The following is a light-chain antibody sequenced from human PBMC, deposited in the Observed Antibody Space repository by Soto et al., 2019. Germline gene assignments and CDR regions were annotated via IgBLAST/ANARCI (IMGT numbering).Light chain of an antibody. CDR1: QSVSSY. Sequence: EIVLTQSPAPLSLSPGERATLSCKSSQSVSSYLAWYQQKPGQAPRLLIYDASNRATGIPARFSGSGSGTDFTLTISGLEPEDFSLYYCLQRNNWPPWTLGQGTKVDIK. V-gene: IGKV3-11*01. CDR3: LQRNNWPPWT. CDR2: DAS. J-gene: IGKJ1*01.